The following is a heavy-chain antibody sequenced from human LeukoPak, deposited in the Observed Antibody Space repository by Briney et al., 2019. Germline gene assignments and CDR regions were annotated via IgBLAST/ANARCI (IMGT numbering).Heavy chain of an antibody. CDR1: GFTFSTYA. CDR2: ISGSGGST. J-gene: IGHJ4*02. D-gene: IGHD6-13*01. Sequence: GGSLRLSCAASGFTFSTYAMSWVRQAPGKGLEWVSAISGSGGSTYQSDSVKGRFTASRDNAQNSLYLQMNSLRVEDTAVYYCARHPNSNWDYWGQGTLVTVSS. V-gene: IGHV3-23*01. CDR3: ARHPNSNWDY.